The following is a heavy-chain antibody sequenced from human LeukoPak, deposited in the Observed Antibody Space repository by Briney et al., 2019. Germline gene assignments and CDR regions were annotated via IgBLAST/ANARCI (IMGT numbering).Heavy chain of an antibody. CDR2: ISTYNGDT. CDR1: GYTFTTYG. J-gene: IGHJ4*02. Sequence: ASVKVSCKASGYTFTTYGISWLRQAPGQGLEWMGWISTYNGDTNYAQKLQGRVTLTTDTSTSTVYMELRSLRSDDTAVYYCERRGFVCTPMSNWEWWYWGQGSLVTVSS. CDR3: ERRGFVCTPMSNWEWWY. D-gene: IGHD2-8*01. V-gene: IGHV1-18*01.